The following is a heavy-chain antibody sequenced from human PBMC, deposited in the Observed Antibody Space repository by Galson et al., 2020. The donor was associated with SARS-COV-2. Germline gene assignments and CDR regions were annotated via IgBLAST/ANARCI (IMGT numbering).Heavy chain of an antibody. Sequence: HGESLKISCKGSGYSFTSYWIGWVRQMPGKGLEWMGIIYPGDSDTRYSPSFQGQVTISADKSISTAYLQWSSLKASDTAMYYCAITGYCSSTSCYAGLDYWGQGTLVTVSS. V-gene: IGHV5-51*01. J-gene: IGHJ4*02. CDR2: IYPGDSDT. CDR1: GYSFTSYW. D-gene: IGHD2-2*01. CDR3: AITGYCSSTSCYAGLDY.